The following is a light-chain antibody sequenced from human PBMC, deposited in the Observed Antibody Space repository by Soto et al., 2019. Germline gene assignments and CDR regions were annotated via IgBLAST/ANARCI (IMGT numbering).Light chain of an antibody. J-gene: IGLJ3*02. CDR1: SGHSSYA. CDR2: LNSDGSH. V-gene: IGLV4-69*01. Sequence: VLTQSPSASASLGASVKLTCTLSSGHSSYAIAWHQQQPEKGPRYLVNLNSDGSHSKGDGIPDRFSGSSSGAERYLTISSLQSEDEADYYCQTWGTGIPVFGGGTKVTVL. CDR3: QTWGTGIPV.